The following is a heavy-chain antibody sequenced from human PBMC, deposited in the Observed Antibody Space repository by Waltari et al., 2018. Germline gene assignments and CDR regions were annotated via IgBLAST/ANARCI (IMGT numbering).Heavy chain of an antibody. J-gene: IGHJ4*02. Sequence: EVQLVESGGGLVQPGGSLRLSCAASGFTFSSYSMNWVRQAPGKGLEWVSYISSSSSTIYYADSVKGRFTISRDNAKNSLYLQMNSLRAEDTAVYYCARDRLRAFDYWGQGTLVTVSS. V-gene: IGHV3-48*04. CDR3: ARDRLRAFDY. D-gene: IGHD2-8*01. CDR2: ISSSSSTI. CDR1: GFTFSSYS.